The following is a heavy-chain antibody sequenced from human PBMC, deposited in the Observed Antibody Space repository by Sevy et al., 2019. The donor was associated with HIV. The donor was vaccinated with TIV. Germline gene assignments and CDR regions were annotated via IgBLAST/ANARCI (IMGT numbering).Heavy chain of an antibody. CDR2: ISSSGTNT. CDR3: AKSVGSRCLYDY. D-gene: IGHD2-15*01. V-gene: IGHV3-23*01. Sequence: GGSLRLSCAASGFTFSSYVVTWVRQAPGKGLEWVSSISSSGTNTYNADSVKGRYTISRDNSKDTQYQQMNSLRADATAVYYCAKSVGSRCLYDYWGQGTLVTVSS. J-gene: IGHJ4*02. CDR1: GFTFSSYV.